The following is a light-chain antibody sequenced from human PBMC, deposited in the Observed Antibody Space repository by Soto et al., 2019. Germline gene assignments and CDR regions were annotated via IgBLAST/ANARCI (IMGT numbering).Light chain of an antibody. V-gene: IGKV3D-15*01. CDR2: GAS. CDR3: QQYHNWVT. Sequence: EIVMTQSPGTLSLSPGERATLSCRASDSVSSNLAWYQQKPGQAPRLLIYGASTRATGIPARFSGSGSGTDFTLTISSLQSEDFAVYYCQQYHNWVTFGGGTKVDIK. J-gene: IGKJ4*01. CDR1: DSVSSN.